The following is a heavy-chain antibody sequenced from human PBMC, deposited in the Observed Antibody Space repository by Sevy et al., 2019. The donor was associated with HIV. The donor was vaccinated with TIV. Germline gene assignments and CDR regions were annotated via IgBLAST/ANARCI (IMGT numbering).Heavy chain of an antibody. CDR2: IQYDGRNT. Sequence: GGSLRLSCTTSGFTFSYSGMHWVRQAPGKGLELVTFIQYDGRNTHYADSVKGRSTTSRDNSKNKLYLQMNSLRGDETAVYYCAKNTAAVGTGGFDYWGQGALVTVSS. D-gene: IGHD6-13*01. CDR1: GFTFSYSG. J-gene: IGHJ4*02. CDR3: AKNTAAVGTGGFDY. V-gene: IGHV3-30*02.